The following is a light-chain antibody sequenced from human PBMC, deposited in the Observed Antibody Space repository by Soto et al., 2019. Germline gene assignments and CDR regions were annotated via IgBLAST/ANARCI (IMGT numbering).Light chain of an antibody. V-gene: IGLV2-11*01. CDR1: DSNIGFYNF. J-gene: IGLJ1*01. Sequence: QSVLTQSRSVSGFCGQSVTISSTRTDSNIGFYNFVSAYQPHPDKAPHLVMYDVNKRPSGVPDRCSGSKCGNTASLTISGLQDDDEADYYCCSYAGTYTDVFGSGTKVTVL. CDR2: DVN. CDR3: CSYAGTYTDV.